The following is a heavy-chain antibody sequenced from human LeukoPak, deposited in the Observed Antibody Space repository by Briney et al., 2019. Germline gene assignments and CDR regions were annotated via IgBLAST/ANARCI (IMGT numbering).Heavy chain of an antibody. CDR3: ARDTKYAFDN. CDR2: IGISSGNT. Sequence: GGSLRLSCAASGFTFSHYSMNWVRQAPGKGLEWISYIGISSGNTKYADSVKGRFTISGDKAKNSVYLQMNSLRVEDMAVYYCARDTKYAFDNWGQGTLVTVSS. J-gene: IGHJ4*02. D-gene: IGHD2-2*01. V-gene: IGHV3-48*01. CDR1: GFTFSHYS.